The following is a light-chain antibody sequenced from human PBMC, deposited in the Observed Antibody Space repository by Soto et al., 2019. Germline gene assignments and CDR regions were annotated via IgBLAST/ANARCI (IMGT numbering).Light chain of an antibody. CDR2: ENN. V-gene: IGLV1-51*02. Sequence: QSALTQPPSVSAAPGQKVTISCSGSSSNIGNNYVSWYQQLPGTAPKLLIYENNKRPSGIPDRFSGSKSGTSATLGITGLQTGDEADYYCGTWDSSLSEWVFGGGTKVTVL. J-gene: IGLJ3*02. CDR1: SSNIGNNY. CDR3: GTWDSSLSEWV.